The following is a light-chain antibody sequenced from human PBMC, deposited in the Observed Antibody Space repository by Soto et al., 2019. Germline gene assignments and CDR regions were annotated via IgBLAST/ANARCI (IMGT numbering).Light chain of an antibody. V-gene: IGKV3-11*01. CDR1: QSVGGH. Sequence: EIVLTQSPATLSLSPGERATLSCRASQSVGGHLAWYQQKPGQAPRLLIYDASDRATAIPARFSGSGSETDFTLNISSLEPDDFAVYYCQQRNNWPPSITFGQGTRLEIK. CDR3: QQRNNWPPSIT. J-gene: IGKJ5*01. CDR2: DAS.